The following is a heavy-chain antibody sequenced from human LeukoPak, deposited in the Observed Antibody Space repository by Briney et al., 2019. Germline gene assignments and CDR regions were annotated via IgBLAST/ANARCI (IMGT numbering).Heavy chain of an antibody. J-gene: IGHJ5*02. V-gene: IGHV4-59*08. CDR3: AGMHYYDSSGHNWFDP. CDR1: GGSISSYY. Sequence: SETLSLTCAVSGGSISSYYWSWIRQPPGKGLEWIGYIYYSGSTNYNPSLKSRVTISVDTSKNQFSLKLSSVTAADTAVYYCAGMHYYDSSGHNWFDPWGQGTLVTVSS. CDR2: IYYSGST. D-gene: IGHD3-22*01.